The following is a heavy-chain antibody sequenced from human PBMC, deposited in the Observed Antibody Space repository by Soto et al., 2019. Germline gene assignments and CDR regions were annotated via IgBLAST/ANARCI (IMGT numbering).Heavy chain of an antibody. CDR3: ARDHKWDGMDV. Sequence: QVHLEESGPGLVKPSQTLSLTCTVSGDYISSGDYYWTWIRQSPGKGLEWMAYIYKSGTTYYNPSLKSRLIMSVDTSKNQFSLKLTSVTAADTAVYFCARDHKWDGMDVWGQGTTVTVSS. D-gene: IGHD1-26*01. V-gene: IGHV4-30-4*01. CDR1: GDYISSGDYY. CDR2: IYKSGTT. J-gene: IGHJ6*02.